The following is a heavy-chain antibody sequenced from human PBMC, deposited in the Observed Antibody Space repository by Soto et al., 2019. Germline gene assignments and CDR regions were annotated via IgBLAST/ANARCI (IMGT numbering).Heavy chain of an antibody. CDR2: IYHSGST. V-gene: IGHV4-30-2*01. D-gene: IGHD4-17*01. CDR1: GGSISSGGYS. J-gene: IGHJ6*02. CDR3: ARVATVTTMDV. Sequence: PSETLSLTCAVSGGSISSGGYSWSWIRQPPGKGLEWIGYIYHSGSTYYNPSLKSRVTISVDRSKNQFSLKLSSVTAADTAVYYCARVATVTTMDVWGQGTTVTVSS.